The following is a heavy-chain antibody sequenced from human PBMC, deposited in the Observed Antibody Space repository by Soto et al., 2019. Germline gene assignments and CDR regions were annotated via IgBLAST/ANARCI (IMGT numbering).Heavy chain of an antibody. V-gene: IGHV1-3*01. CDR2: INGGDAHT. D-gene: IGHD3-10*01. CDR3: ARGFDGSADY. Sequence: ASVTVSCKASGYTFTSNAIHWMRQAPGQRLEWMGWINGGDAHTLYSQNFQDRVALSRDTSATTAYMELSSLRSEDTAVYYCARGFDGSADYRGQGTLVTVSS. J-gene: IGHJ4*02. CDR1: GYTFTSNA.